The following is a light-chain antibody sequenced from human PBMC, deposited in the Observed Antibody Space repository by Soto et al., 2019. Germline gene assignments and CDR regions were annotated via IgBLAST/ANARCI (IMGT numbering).Light chain of an antibody. CDR3: CSYGGSYTWV. CDR2: AVS. Sequence: QSALTQPRSVSGSPGQSVTISCTGTSSDVGAFNYVSWFQQHPGKAPEVLIYAVSKRPSGVPDRFSGSKSGNTASLTISGLQADDEADYYCCSYGGSYTWVFGGGTKVTVL. CDR1: SSDVGAFNY. J-gene: IGLJ3*02. V-gene: IGLV2-11*01.